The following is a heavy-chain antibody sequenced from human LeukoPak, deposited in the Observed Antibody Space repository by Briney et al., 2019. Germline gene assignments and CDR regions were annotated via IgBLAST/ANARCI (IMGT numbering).Heavy chain of an antibody. D-gene: IGHD6-19*01. Sequence: SETLSLTCAVSGGSISSSNWWSWVRQPPGKGLEWIGEIYHSGSTNYNPSLKSRVTISIDTSKNQFSLKLSSVTAADTAVYYCARAYSGSKLDYWGQGTLVTVSS. CDR2: IYHSGST. J-gene: IGHJ4*02. V-gene: IGHV4-4*02. CDR1: GGSISSSNW. CDR3: ARAYSGSKLDY.